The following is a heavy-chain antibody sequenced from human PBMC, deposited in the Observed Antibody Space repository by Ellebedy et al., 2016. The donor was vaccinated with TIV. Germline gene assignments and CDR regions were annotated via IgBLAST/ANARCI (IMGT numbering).Heavy chain of an antibody. V-gene: IGHV1-69*13. CDR1: GGTFSSYA. D-gene: IGHD5-24*01. CDR2: IIPIFGTA. J-gene: IGHJ2*01. Sequence: SVKVSXXASGGTFSSYAISWVRQAPGQGLEWMGGIIPIFGTANYAQKFQGRVTITADESTSTAYMELSSLRSEDTAVYYCAVTRRDGYAPKGYFDLWGRGTLVTVSS. CDR3: AVTRRDGYAPKGYFDL.